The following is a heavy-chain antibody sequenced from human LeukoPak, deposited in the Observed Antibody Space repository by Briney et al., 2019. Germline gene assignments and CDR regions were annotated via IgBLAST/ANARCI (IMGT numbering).Heavy chain of an antibody. CDR3: ARDANIVVVPAAMGWYDY. D-gene: IGHD2-2*01. Sequence: KPGGSLRLSCAASGFTFSSYSMNWVRQAPGKELEWVSSISSSSSYIYYADSVKGRFTISRDNAKNSLYLQMNSLRAEDTAVYYCARDANIVVVPAAMGWYDYWGQGTLVTVSS. CDR1: GFTFSSYS. CDR2: ISSSSSYI. V-gene: IGHV3-21*01. J-gene: IGHJ4*02.